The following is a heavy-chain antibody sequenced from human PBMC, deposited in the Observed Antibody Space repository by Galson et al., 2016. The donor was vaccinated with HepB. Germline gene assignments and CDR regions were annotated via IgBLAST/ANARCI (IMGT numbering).Heavy chain of an antibody. CDR1: GFTFNSYG. J-gene: IGHJ4*02. Sequence: SLRLSCAASGFTFNSYGMHWVRQAPGKGLEWVAIIWYDRNNKYYADSVKGRFTISRDISKNTLSLQMNSRRAEDTAVYYCARDRYGDYLDYWGQGTLVTVSS. CDR3: ARDRYGDYLDY. V-gene: IGHV3-33*01. CDR2: IWYDRNNK. D-gene: IGHD4-17*01.